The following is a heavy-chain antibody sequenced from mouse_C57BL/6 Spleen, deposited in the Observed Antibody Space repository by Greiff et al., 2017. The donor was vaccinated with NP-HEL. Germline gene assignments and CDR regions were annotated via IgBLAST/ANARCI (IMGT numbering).Heavy chain of an antibody. CDR2: IDPSDSYT. V-gene: IGHV1-69*01. J-gene: IGHJ2*01. CDR1: GYTFTSYW. Sequence: VQLQQPGAELVMPGASVKLSCKASGYTFTSYWMHWVKQRPGQGLEWIGEIDPSDSYTNYNQKFKGKSTLTVDKSSSTAYMQLSSLTSEDSAVYYCARSTYDGYYEYWGQGTTLTGSS. D-gene: IGHD2-3*01. CDR3: ARSTYDGYYEY.